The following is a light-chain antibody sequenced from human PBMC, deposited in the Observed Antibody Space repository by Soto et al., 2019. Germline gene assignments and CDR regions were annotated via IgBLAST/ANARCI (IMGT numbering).Light chain of an antibody. CDR2: GAS. V-gene: IGKV3-20*01. J-gene: IGKJ1*01. CDR1: QSVSSGY. CDR3: QQYTYSPWT. Sequence: EVALTQSPGTLSLSPGERATLSCRASQSVSSGYLGWYQQKPGQAPRLLIYGASSRATGIPDRFSGSGSGTGFTLTISRLEPEDFAVYFCQQYTYSPWTFGQGTKVEIK.